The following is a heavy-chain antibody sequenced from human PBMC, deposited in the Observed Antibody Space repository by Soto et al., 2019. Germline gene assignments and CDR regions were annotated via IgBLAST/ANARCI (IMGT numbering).Heavy chain of an antibody. CDR2: IYYSGST. Sequence: SETLSLTCTVSGGSISSVGYYWSWIRQHPVKGLEWIGYIYYSGSTYYNPSLKSRVTISVDTSKNQFSLKLSSVTAADTAVYYCASSPDLYCSGGSCWLQHWGQGTLVTVSS. V-gene: IGHV4-31*03. CDR1: GGSISSVGYY. J-gene: IGHJ1*01. D-gene: IGHD2-15*01. CDR3: ASSPDLYCSGGSCWLQH.